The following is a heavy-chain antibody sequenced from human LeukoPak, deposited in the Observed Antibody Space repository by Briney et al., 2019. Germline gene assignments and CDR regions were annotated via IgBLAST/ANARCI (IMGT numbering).Heavy chain of an antibody. CDR2: ISAYNGNT. D-gene: IGHD2-15*01. V-gene: IGHV1-18*01. Sequence: ASVTVSCKGAGYTFTKYGIRWVREAPGQGLEWMGWISAYNGNTNYAQQLQGRVTMTTYTSTTTAYMVLRSLRYDDTPVYYCARRVYCFVGSCLLFYYWGQGTLVTVSS. CDR1: GYTFTKYG. J-gene: IGHJ4*02. CDR3: ARRVYCFVGSCLLFYY.